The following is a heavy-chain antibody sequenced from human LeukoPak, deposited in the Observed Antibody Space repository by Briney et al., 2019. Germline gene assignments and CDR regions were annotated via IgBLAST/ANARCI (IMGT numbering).Heavy chain of an antibody. V-gene: IGHV3-49*04. J-gene: IGHJ4*02. D-gene: IGHD2-2*01. CDR2: IRSKAYGGTT. CDR1: GFTFGDYT. CDR3: TRHCSSTSYHKF. Sequence: GGSLRLSCTASGFTFGDYTMSWVRQAPGKGLEWVGFIRSKAYGGTTEYAASVKVRFTISRYDSKSIAYLQMNSLKTEDTAMYYCTRHCSSTSYHKFWGLGTLVTVSS.